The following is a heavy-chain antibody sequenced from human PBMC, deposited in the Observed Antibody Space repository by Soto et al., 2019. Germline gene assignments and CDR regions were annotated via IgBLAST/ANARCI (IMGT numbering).Heavy chain of an antibody. Sequence: PSETLSLTCTVSGGSISSYYWSWIRQPPGKGLEWIGYIYYSGSTNYNPSLKSRVTISVDTSKNQFSLKLSSVTAADTAVYYCARDYLEWRLWGQGTLVTVSS. CDR2: IYYSGST. D-gene: IGHD3-3*01. J-gene: IGHJ4*02. CDR1: GGSISSYY. V-gene: IGHV4-59*01. CDR3: ARDYLEWRL.